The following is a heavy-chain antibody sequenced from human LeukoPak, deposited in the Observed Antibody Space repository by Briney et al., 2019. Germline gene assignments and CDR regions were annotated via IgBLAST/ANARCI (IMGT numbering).Heavy chain of an antibody. CDR2: IYYSGST. Sequence: SETLSLTCTVSGGSISSSSYYWGWIRQPPGKGLEWIGSIYYSGSTYYNPSLKSRVTISVDTSKNQFSLKLSSVTAADMAVYYCASLNDYGDYGWGQGTLVTVSS. V-gene: IGHV4-39*01. CDR3: ASLNDYGDYG. D-gene: IGHD4-17*01. J-gene: IGHJ4*02. CDR1: GGSISSSSYY.